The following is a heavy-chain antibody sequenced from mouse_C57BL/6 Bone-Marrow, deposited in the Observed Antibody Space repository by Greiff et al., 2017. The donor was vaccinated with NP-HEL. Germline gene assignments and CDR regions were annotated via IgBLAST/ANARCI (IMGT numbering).Heavy chain of an antibody. V-gene: IGHV5-12*01. Sequence: EVMLVESGGGLVQPGGSLKLSCAASGFTFSDYYMYWVRQTPEQRLEWVAYISNGGGSTYYPDTVKGRFTISRDNAKNPLYLQMSRLKSEDTAMYYCARHDFDYHAWFAYWGQGTLVTVSA. CDR2: ISNGGGST. D-gene: IGHD2-4*01. J-gene: IGHJ3*01. CDR1: GFTFSDYY. CDR3: ARHDFDYHAWFAY.